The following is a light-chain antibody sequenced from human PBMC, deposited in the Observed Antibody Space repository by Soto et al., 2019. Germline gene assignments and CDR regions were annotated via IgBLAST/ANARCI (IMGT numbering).Light chain of an antibody. J-gene: IGLJ1*01. CDR3: QSYDSSLTTFV. Sequence: QSVLTQPPSVSGAPGQRVAISCTGSSSNIGAEYDVHWYQQLPGTAPKRLIYGDNNRPSGVPDRFSGSKSGTSASLAITGLQPEDEADNYCQSYDSSLTTFVFGTGTKATVL. V-gene: IGLV1-40*01. CDR2: GDN. CDR1: SSNIGAEYD.